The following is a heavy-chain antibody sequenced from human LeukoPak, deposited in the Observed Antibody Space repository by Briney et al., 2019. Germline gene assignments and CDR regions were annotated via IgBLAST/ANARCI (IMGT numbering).Heavy chain of an antibody. CDR3: ARRSSGCYGEWYFDV. CDR1: GYTFSIYG. D-gene: IGHD3-22*01. CDR2: INAYTHNT. Sequence: ASVKVSCKASGYTFSIYGITWVRQAPGQGLEWMGWINAYTHNTNYVQKFQGRVTMTTDTSTSTAYMELRSLRSDDTAVYYCARRSSGCYGEWYFDVWGRGTLVTVSS. V-gene: IGHV1-18*01. J-gene: IGHJ2*01.